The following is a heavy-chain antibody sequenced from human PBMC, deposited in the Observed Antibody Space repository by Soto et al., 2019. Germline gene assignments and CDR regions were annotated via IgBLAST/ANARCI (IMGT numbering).Heavy chain of an antibody. CDR1: GYTLTELS. J-gene: IGHJ6*03. CDR3: ATAPWWGDYRGGGRDV. Sequence: ASVKVSCEVSGYTLTELSMHWVRQAPGKGLEWMGGFDPEDGETIYAQKFQGRVTMTEDTSTDTAYMELSSLRSEDTAVYYCATAPWWGDYRGGGRDVWGKGTTVTVS. V-gene: IGHV1-24*01. CDR2: FDPEDGET. D-gene: IGHD4-17*01.